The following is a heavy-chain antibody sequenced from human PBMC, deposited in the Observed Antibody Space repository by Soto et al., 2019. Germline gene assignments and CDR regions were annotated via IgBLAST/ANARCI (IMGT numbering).Heavy chain of an antibody. J-gene: IGHJ6*03. CDR3: ASSRSVVDYYYYMAV. D-gene: IGHD3-22*01. Sequence: QVQLVQSGAEVQKPGSSVKVSCKASGGTFSSYTISWVRQAPGQGLEWMGRIIPILGIANYAQKFQGRVTITADKSTSTAYMELSSLRSEDTAVYYCASSRSVVDYYYYMAVWGKGTTVTVSS. CDR2: IIPILGIA. V-gene: IGHV1-69*02. CDR1: GGTFSSYT.